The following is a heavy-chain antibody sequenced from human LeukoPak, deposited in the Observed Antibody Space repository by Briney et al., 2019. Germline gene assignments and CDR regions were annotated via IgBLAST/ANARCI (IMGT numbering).Heavy chain of an antibody. CDR1: GFIFTDYG. Sequence: PGGSLRLSCAASGFIFTDYGMHWVRQAPGKGLDWVAFIRYDEKNYYADSVKGRFTISRDNSKNTLYLQMSSLRVEDTAIYYCAKGRYCSGGNCYPDDNWGQGTLVTVSS. CDR2: IRYDEKN. V-gene: IGHV3-30*02. D-gene: IGHD2-15*01. J-gene: IGHJ4*02. CDR3: AKGRYCSGGNCYPDDN.